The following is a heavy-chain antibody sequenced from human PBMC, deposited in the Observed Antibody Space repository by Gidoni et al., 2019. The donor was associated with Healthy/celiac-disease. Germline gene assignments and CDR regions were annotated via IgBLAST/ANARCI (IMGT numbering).Heavy chain of an antibody. CDR2: SSWDGGST. Sequence: EVQLVESGGVVVQPGGSLRLSCAASGFTFDDYTMPWVRQAPEKGLVWGSLSSWDGGSTYNAGSVKGRCTISRDNSKNSLYRQMNSLRTEDTALYYCAKDIGHTAINYYFDYWGQGTLVTVSS. CDR1: GFTFDDYT. J-gene: IGHJ4*02. V-gene: IGHV3-43*01. CDR3: AKDIGHTAINYYFDY. D-gene: IGHD5-18*01.